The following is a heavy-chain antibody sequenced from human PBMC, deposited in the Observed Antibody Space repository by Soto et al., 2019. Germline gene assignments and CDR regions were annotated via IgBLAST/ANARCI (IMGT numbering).Heavy chain of an antibody. Sequence: ALVKVSCKASGYTFTSYYMHWVRQAPGQGLEWMGIINPSGGSTSYAQKFQGRVTMTRDTSTSTVYMELSSLRSEDTAVYYCASGGSSGWYFQHWGQGTLVTVSS. CDR2: INPSGGST. CDR3: ASGGSSGWYFQH. J-gene: IGHJ1*01. CDR1: GYTFTSYY. V-gene: IGHV1-46*01. D-gene: IGHD6-19*01.